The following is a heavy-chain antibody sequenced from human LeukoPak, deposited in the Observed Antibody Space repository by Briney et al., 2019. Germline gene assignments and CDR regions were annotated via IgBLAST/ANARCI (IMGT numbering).Heavy chain of an antibody. Sequence: PGRSLRLSCAASGFTFSAYTMHWVRQAPGEGLEWVAVISSDGSTKYYADSVKGRFTISRDNSQNTLYLQMNSLRAEDSAVYYCAREATAAAYFDYWGQGTLVTVSS. D-gene: IGHD6-13*01. J-gene: IGHJ4*02. CDR2: ISSDGSTK. CDR3: AREATAAAYFDY. V-gene: IGHV3-30-3*01. CDR1: GFTFSAYT.